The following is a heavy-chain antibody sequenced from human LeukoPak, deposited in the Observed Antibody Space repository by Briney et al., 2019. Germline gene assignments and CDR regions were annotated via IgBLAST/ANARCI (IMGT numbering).Heavy chain of an antibody. D-gene: IGHD2-2*03. Sequence: ASVKVSCKASGYTFTSYGISWVRQAPGQGLEWMGWISAYNGNTNYAQKLQGRVTMTTDTSTSTAYMELRSLRSDDMAVYYCARVSLGGYCSSTSCYYWGQGTLVTVSS. CDR2: ISAYNGNT. V-gene: IGHV1-18*03. CDR3: ARVSLGGYCSSTSCYY. J-gene: IGHJ4*02. CDR1: GYTFTSYG.